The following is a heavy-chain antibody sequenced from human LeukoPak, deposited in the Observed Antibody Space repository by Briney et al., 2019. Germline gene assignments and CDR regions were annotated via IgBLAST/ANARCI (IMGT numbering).Heavy chain of an antibody. CDR1: GGTFSSYA. CDR2: IIPIFGTA. CDR3: ERGPVQLWLGYYYYMDV. D-gene: IGHD5-18*01. J-gene: IGHJ6*03. Sequence: SVKVSCKASGGTFSSYAISWVRQAPGQGLEWMGGIIPIFGTANYAQKFQGRVMITTDESTSTAYMELSSLRSEDTAVYYCERGPVQLWLGYYYYMDVWGKGTTVTVSS. V-gene: IGHV1-69*05.